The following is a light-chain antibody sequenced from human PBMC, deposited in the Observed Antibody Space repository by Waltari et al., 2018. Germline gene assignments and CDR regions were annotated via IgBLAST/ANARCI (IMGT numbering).Light chain of an antibody. J-gene: IGKJ1*01. CDR1: QRISNW. V-gene: IGKV1-5*03. Sequence: DIQITQSPSTLPASLGVRVTIPCRASQRISNWLAWYQQKSGEAPKLLIYQATGLQSGVPSRFSGSGSGTGFTLTISSLQPDDFATYYCQQYKTYSTFGQGTKVEIK. CDR2: QAT. CDR3: QQYKTYST.